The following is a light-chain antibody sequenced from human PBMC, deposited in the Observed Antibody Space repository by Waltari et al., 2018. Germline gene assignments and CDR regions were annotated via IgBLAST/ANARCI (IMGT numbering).Light chain of an antibody. CDR1: QDITNY. Sequence: DIQLTQSPSSLSASVGDRVTITCQASQDITNYLNWYQQKPGKAPTLLIDDVSNVEKGVPSRFGGRGSGTHFTLIITSLQPEDVATYYCQQFADLPRTFGQGTKLEI. CDR3: QQFADLPRT. V-gene: IGKV1-33*01. CDR2: DVS. J-gene: IGKJ2*01.